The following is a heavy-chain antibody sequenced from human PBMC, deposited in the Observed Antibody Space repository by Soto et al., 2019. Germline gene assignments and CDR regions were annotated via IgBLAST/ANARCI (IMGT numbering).Heavy chain of an antibody. CDR1: GFTFSSYG. V-gene: IGHV3-30*18. J-gene: IGHJ4*02. CDR3: AKDRSDYDILTGYHTPQDY. D-gene: IGHD3-9*01. CDR2: ISYDGSNK. Sequence: GGSLRLSCAASGFTFSSYGMHWVRQAPGKGLEWVAVISYDGSNKYYADSVKGRFTISRDNSKNTLYLQMNSLRAEDTAVYYCAKDRSDYDILTGYHTPQDYWGQGTLVTVSS.